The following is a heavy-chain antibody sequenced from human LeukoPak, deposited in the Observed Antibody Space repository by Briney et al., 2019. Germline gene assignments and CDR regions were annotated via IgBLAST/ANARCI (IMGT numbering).Heavy chain of an antibody. J-gene: IGHJ4*02. CDR1: GFTFSTR. D-gene: IGHD3-22*01. CDR2: ISSSSTYI. CDR3: ARSYYDSSGYSTFDY. V-gene: IGHV3-21*01. Sequence: PGGSLRLSCAASGFTFSTRMSWVRQAPGKGLEWVSSISSSSTYIYYADSVKGRFTISRDNAKNSLYLQMNSLRAEDTAVYYCARSYYDSSGYSTFDYWGQGTLVTVSS.